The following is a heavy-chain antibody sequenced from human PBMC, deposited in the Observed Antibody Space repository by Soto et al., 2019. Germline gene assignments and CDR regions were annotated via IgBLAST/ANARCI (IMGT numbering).Heavy chain of an antibody. CDR3: ARGPHYYDSSGYYYNY. Sequence: GASGKVSCKASGGTFSSYAISWVRQAPGQGLEWMGGIIPIFGTANYAQKFQGRVTITADESTSTAYMELSSLRSEDTAVYYCARGPHYYDSSGYYYNYWGQGTLVTVSS. J-gene: IGHJ4*02. V-gene: IGHV1-69*13. CDR2: IIPIFGTA. CDR1: GGTFSSYA. D-gene: IGHD3-22*01.